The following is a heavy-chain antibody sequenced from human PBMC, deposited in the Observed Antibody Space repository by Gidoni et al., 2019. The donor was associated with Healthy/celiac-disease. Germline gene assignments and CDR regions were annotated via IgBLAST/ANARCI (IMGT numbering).Heavy chain of an antibody. D-gene: IGHD1-26*01. CDR2: IYYSGST. V-gene: IGHV4-59*01. Sequence: SGGSISSYYWSWIRQPPGKGLEWIGYIYYSGSTNYNPSLKSRVTISVDTSKNQFSLKLSSVTAADTAVYYCARVGGMVEDGMDVWGQGTTVTVSS. J-gene: IGHJ6*02. CDR1: GGSISSYY. CDR3: ARVGGMVEDGMDV.